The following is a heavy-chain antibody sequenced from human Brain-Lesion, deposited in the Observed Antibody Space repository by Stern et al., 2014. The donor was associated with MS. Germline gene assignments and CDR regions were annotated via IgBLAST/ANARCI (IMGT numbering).Heavy chain of an antibody. V-gene: IGHV4-39*02. J-gene: IGHJ5*02. D-gene: IGHD2-15*01. CDR2: IYYSGNT. Sequence: QLVESGPGLVKPSETLSLTCTVAGGSVSSTSYAWAWIRQPPGKGLEWIGTIYYSGNTYYSPSLKSRLTISLDKTTNPFSLRLGLGTAADTAVYYCAGEEDIRYCSGGSCTGNWFDPWGQGTLVTVSS. CDR1: GGSVSSTSYA. CDR3: AGEEDIRYCSGGSCTGNWFDP.